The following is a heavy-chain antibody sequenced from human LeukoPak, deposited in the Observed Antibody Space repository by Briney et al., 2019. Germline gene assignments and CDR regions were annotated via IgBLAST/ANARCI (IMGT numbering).Heavy chain of an antibody. Sequence: GGSLRLPCAASGFTFSSYWMHWVRQAPGKGLEWVSRINTDGSSTSYADSVKGRFTISRDNAKNTLYLRMNSLRAEDTAVYYCASLTSSGWSSFDYWGQGTLVTVSS. CDR3: ASLTSSGWSSFDY. CDR1: GFTFSSYW. D-gene: IGHD6-19*01. CDR2: INTDGSST. V-gene: IGHV3-74*01. J-gene: IGHJ4*02.